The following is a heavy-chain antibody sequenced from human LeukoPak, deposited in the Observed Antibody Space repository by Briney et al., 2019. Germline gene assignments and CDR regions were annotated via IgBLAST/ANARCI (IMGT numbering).Heavy chain of an antibody. D-gene: IGHD4-11*01. J-gene: IGHJ4*02. CDR3: ARDTDYNGNYFDY. CDR1: GFTFSSYG. V-gene: IGHV3-30*19. CDR2: ISYDGSNK. Sequence: GRSLRLSCAASGFTFSSYGMHWVRQAPGKGLERVAVISYDGSNKYYADSVKGRFTISRDNSKNTLYLQMNSLRAEDTAVYYCARDTDYNGNYFDYWGQGTLVTVSS.